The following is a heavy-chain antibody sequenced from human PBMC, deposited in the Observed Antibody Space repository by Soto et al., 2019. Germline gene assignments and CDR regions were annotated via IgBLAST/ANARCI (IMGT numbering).Heavy chain of an antibody. V-gene: IGHV4-34*01. CDR3: ARAGPPSYYDFWSGYYTRWFDP. D-gene: IGHD3-3*01. CDR2: INHSGST. J-gene: IGHJ5*02. CDR1: GGSFSGYY. Sequence: SETLSLTCAVYGGSFSGYYWSWIRQPPGKGLEWIGEINHSGSTNYNPSLKSRVTISVDTSKDQFSLKLSSVTAADTAVYYCARAGPPSYYDFWSGYYTRWFDPWGQGTLVT.